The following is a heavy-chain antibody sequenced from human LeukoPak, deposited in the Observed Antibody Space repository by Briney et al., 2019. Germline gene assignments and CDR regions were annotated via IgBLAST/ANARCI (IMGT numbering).Heavy chain of an antibody. D-gene: IGHD3-10*01. Sequence: PSETLSLTCAVYGGSFSGYYWSWIRQPPGKGLEWIGEINHSGSTNYNPSLKSRVTISVDTSKNQFSLKLSSVTAADTAVYYCARDDTMVRGSFDYWGQGTLVTVSS. CDR3: ARDDTMVRGSFDY. J-gene: IGHJ4*02. CDR1: GGSFSGYY. V-gene: IGHV4-34*01. CDR2: INHSGST.